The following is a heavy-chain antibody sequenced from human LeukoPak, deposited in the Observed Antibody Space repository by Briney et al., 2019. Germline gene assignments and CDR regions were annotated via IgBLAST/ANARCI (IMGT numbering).Heavy chain of an antibody. Sequence: PGGSLRLSCAASGFPFSSYSMNWVRQAPGKGLEWVSSISSGTSFIYYADSVKGRFTISRDNAKNTLHLQMNSLRAEDTAVYYCARVGAVAGGFDIWGQGTMVTVSS. V-gene: IGHV3-21*01. CDR3: ARVGAVAGGFDI. J-gene: IGHJ3*02. CDR2: ISSGTSFI. D-gene: IGHD6-19*01. CDR1: GFPFSSYS.